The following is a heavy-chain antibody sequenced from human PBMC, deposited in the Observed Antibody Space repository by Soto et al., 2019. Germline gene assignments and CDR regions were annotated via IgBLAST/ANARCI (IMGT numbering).Heavy chain of an antibody. J-gene: IGHJ4*02. CDR1: GGSISSYY. Sequence: QVQLQESGPGLVKPSETLSLTCTVSGGSISSYYWSWIRQPPGKGLEWIGYIYYSGSTNYNPSLKSRVTIXAXTXXTQFSLKLSSVTAADTAVYYCARHRPGSGGSCYDYWGQGTLVTVSS. CDR3: ARHRPGSGGSCYDY. V-gene: IGHV4-59*08. D-gene: IGHD2-15*01. CDR2: IYYSGST.